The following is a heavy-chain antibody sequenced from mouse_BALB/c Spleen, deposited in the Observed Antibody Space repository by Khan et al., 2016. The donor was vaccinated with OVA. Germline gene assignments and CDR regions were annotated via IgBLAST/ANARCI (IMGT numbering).Heavy chain of an antibody. CDR1: GFTFSTYG. D-gene: IGHD1-1*01. CDR3: ARLAYYYDIEGFAY. CDR2: VSTGGHYT. V-gene: IGHV5-6*01. J-gene: IGHJ3*01. Sequence: DVHLVESGGDVVKPGGSLKLSCAASGFTFSTYGMSWVRQTPDKRLEWVATVSTGGHYTSYPDTVKGRFTISRDNAKNTLYLQMSSLKSEDTAMFYCARLAYYYDIEGFAYWGQGTLVTVSA.